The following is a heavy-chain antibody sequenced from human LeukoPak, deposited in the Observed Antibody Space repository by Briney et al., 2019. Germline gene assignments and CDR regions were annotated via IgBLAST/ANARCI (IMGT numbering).Heavy chain of an antibody. CDR3: ARDSDIVVVPAAHRDFDY. J-gene: IGHJ4*02. D-gene: IGHD2-2*01. CDR1: GYTFTGYY. Sequence: ASVKVSCKASGYTFTGYYMHWVRQAPGQGLEWMGWINPNSGGTNYAQKFQGRVTMTRDTSISTAYMELSRLRSDDTAVYYCARDSDIVVVPAAHRDFDYWGQGTLVAVSS. V-gene: IGHV1-2*02. CDR2: INPNSGGT.